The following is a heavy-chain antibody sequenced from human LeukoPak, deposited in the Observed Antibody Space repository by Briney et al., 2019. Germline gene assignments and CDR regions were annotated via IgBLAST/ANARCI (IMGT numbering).Heavy chain of an antibody. CDR3: ARDPVIYLDYYDSSGLDAFDI. CDR2: ISAYNGNT. Sequence: ASVKVSCKASGYTFTSYGISWVRQAPGQGLEWMGWISAYNGNTNYAQKLQGRVTMTTDTSTSTAYMELRSLRSDDTAVYYCARDPVIYLDYYDSSGLDAFDIWGQGTMVTVSS. V-gene: IGHV1-18*01. CDR1: GYTFTSYG. J-gene: IGHJ3*02. D-gene: IGHD3-22*01.